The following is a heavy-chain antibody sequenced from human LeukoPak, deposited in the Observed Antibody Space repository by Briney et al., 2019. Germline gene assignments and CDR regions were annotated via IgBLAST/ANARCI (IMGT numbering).Heavy chain of an antibody. V-gene: IGHV3-23*01. D-gene: IGHD2-2*01. Sequence: ETLSLTCTVSGGSISSYYWSWVRQAPGKGLEWVSAISGSGGSTYYADSVKGRFTISRDNSKNTLYLQMNSLRAEDTAVYYCANAVVVPANHWGQGTLVTVSS. CDR2: ISGSGGST. J-gene: IGHJ5*02. CDR3: ANAVVVPANH. CDR1: GGSISSYY.